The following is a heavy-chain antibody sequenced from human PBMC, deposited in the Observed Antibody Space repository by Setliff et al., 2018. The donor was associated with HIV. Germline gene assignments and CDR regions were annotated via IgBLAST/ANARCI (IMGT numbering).Heavy chain of an antibody. D-gene: IGHD5-18*01. CDR1: GGSISSLY. CDR2: IYTGAST. Sequence: SETLSLTCTVSGGSISSLYWTWSRQPPGKGLEWIGYIYTGASTNYNPSLKSRVTMSVDKSKNQFSLRLSSVTAADTAVYYCARDGRYSFGYNWFDPWGQGTLVTVSS. V-gene: IGHV4-4*09. CDR3: ARDGRYSFGYNWFDP. J-gene: IGHJ5*02.